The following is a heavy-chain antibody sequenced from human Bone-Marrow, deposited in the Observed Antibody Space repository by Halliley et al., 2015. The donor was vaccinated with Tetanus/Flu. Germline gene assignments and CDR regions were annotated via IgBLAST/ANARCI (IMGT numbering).Heavy chain of an antibody. V-gene: IGHV5-51*01. J-gene: IGHJ4*02. CDR2: IYPGDSDT. CDR3: ARLVGLQANGDFHFDY. CDR1: GYSFISYW. D-gene: IGHD4-17*01. Sequence: QLVQSGAEVEKSGESLKISCKVSGYSFISYWIGWVRQMPGKGLEWMGIIYPGDSDTRYSPSFQGQVTISADKSISTAYLQWSSLKASDPAMYYCARLVGLQANGDFHFDYWGQGTLVTVSS.